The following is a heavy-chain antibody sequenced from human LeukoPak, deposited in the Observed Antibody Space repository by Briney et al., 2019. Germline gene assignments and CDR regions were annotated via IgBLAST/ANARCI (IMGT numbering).Heavy chain of an antibody. J-gene: IGHJ4*02. CDR1: GGSISSYY. Sequence: SETLSLTCTVSGGSISSYYWSWIRQPPGEGLEWIGYIYYSGTTNYNPSLKSRVTISVDTSKNQFSLKLSSVTAADTAVYYCARGVYIAAAQYAYWGQGTLVIVSS. V-gene: IGHV4-59*01. CDR3: ARGVYIAAAQYAY. D-gene: IGHD6-13*01. CDR2: IYYSGTT.